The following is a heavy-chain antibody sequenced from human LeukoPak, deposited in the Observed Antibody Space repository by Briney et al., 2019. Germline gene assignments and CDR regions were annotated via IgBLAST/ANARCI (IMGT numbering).Heavy chain of an antibody. CDR3: ARGPESGYNYGSFSGY. D-gene: IGHD5-24*01. CDR1: GFTFSSYE. CDR2: ISSSGSTI. V-gene: IGHV3-48*03. J-gene: IGHJ4*02. Sequence: QSGGSLRLSCAASGFTFSSYEMNWVRQAPGKGLEWVSYISSSGSTIYYADSVKGRFTISRDNAKNSLYLQMNSLRAEDTAVYYCARGPESGYNYGSFSGYWGQGTLVTVSS.